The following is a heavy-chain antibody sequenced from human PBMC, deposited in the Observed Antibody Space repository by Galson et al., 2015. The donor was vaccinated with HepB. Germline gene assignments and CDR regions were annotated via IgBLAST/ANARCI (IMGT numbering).Heavy chain of an antibody. CDR3: ASIAAAKKVNWYFDL. J-gene: IGHJ2*01. V-gene: IGHV5-10-1*01. Sequence: QSGAEVKKPGESLRISCKGSGSSFTSYWISWVRQMPGKGLEWMGRIDPSDSYTNYSPSFQGHVTISADKSISTAYLQWSSLKASDTAMYYCASIAAAKKVNWYFDLWGRGTLVTVSS. D-gene: IGHD6-13*01. CDR2: IDPSDSYT. CDR1: GSSFTSYW.